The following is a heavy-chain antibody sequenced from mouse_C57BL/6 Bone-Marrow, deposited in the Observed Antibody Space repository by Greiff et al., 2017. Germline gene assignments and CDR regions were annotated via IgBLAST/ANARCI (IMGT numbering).Heavy chain of an antibody. J-gene: IGHJ2*01. CDR2: IDPSDSYT. CDR1: GYTFTSYW. CDR3: ARDYDNN. D-gene: IGHD2-4*01. Sequence: VQLQQPGAELVKPGASVKLSCKASGYTFTSYWMQWVKQRPGKGLEWIGQIDPSDSYTNYNQKFKGKATLTVDTSSSTAYMQLSSLTSADSAVSYCARDYDNNWGQGHTLTVSS. V-gene: IGHV1-50*01.